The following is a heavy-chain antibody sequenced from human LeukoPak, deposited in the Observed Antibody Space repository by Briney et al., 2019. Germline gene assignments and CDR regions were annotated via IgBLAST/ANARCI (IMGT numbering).Heavy chain of an antibody. CDR1: GYIFTGHY. CDR2: LNPNTGDT. Sequence: ASVKVSCKASGYIFTGHYLHWVRQAPGQGLEWMGWLNPNTGDTLYIQKFQGRVTMTGDTSISTAYMELSRLMSDDTAVYYCARIGLKTTGYYRLDYWGQGTLVTVSS. J-gene: IGHJ4*02. D-gene: IGHD3-9*01. CDR3: ARIGLKTTGYYRLDY. V-gene: IGHV1-2*02.